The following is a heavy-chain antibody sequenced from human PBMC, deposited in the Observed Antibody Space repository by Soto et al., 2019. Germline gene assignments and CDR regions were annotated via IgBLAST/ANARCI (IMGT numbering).Heavy chain of an antibody. CDR3: ARANYDYVWGSFLGIDY. D-gene: IGHD3-16*01. J-gene: IGHJ4*02. CDR2: ISSSGSTI. Sequence: EVQLVESGGGLVQPGGSLRLSCAASGFTFSSYEMNWVRQAPGKGLEWVSYISSSGSTIYYADSVKGRFTISRDNAKNSLYLQMNSLRAEDTAVYYCARANYDYVWGSFLGIDYWGQGTLVTVSS. V-gene: IGHV3-48*03. CDR1: GFTFSSYE.